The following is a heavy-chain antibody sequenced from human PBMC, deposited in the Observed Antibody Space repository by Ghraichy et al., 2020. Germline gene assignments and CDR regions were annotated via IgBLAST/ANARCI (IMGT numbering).Heavy chain of an antibody. Sequence: SQTLSLTCAVSGDVIGAGGYSWSWIRQSPGKGLEWVGYTFHDGTTRLNPSLKNRVTILVDKSKNQFSLNLSSLTAADTAVYYCARGAHDYAFDFWGQGARVTVTS. CDR3: ARGAHDYAFDF. J-gene: IGHJ4*02. CDR2: TFHDGTT. CDR1: GDVIGAGGYS. V-gene: IGHV4-30-2*06. D-gene: IGHD4-17*01.